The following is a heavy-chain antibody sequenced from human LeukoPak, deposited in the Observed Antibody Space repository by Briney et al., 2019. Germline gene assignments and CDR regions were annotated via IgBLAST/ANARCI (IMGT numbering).Heavy chain of an antibody. CDR1: GGSISSSSYS. CDR3: ARAGGYGLIDY. J-gene: IGHJ4*02. D-gene: IGHD5-18*01. V-gene: IGHV4-39*07. CDR2: IYHSGTTYSGST. Sequence: SETLSLTCTVSGGSISSSSYSWVRIRQPPGKGLEWIGSIYHSGTTYSGSTYYNPSLKSRVTISLDTSKNQFSLKVGSMTAADTAVYYCARAGGYGLIDYWGQGTMVTVSS.